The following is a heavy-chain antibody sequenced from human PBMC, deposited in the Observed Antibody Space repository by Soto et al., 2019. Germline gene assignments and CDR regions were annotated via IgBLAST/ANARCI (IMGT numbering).Heavy chain of an antibody. J-gene: IGHJ4*02. D-gene: IGHD5-18*01. V-gene: IGHV3-30-3*01. CDR3: ARDLRHSYGYLEVDDY. CDR2: ISYDGSNK. CDR1: GFTFSSYA. Sequence: QVQLVESGGGVVQPGRSLRLSCAASGFTFSSYAMHWVRQAPGKGLEWVAVISYDGSNKYYADSVKGRFTISRDNSKNTLYLQMNSLSAEATAVYYCARDLRHSYGYLEVDDYWGQGTLVTVSS.